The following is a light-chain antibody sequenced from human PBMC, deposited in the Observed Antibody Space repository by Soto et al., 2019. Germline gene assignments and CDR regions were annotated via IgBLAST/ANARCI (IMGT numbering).Light chain of an antibody. CDR2: GNT. J-gene: IGLJ1*01. Sequence: QSVLTQPPSVSGAPGQRLTLSCTGSSSNIGAGYDVHWYQQLPGAAPKVVIYGNTNRPSGVPDRFSGSKSGNTASLTISGLQAEDEADYFCTSPTPGSLYVFGTGTKLTVL. V-gene: IGLV1-40*01. CDR3: TSPTPGSLYV. CDR1: SSNIGAGYD.